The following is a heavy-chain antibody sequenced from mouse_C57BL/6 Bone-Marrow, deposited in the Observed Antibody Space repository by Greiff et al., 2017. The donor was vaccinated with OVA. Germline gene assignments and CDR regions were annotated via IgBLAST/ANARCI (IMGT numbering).Heavy chain of an antibody. CDR1: GYAFSSSW. V-gene: IGHV1-82*01. Sequence: QVQLKESGPELVKPGASVKISCKASGYAFSSSWMNWVKQRPGKGLEWIGRIYPGDGDTNYNAKFKGKAAMTADKSSSTAYLQLSSLTSEDSAVYFCARSSYGIYRDYWGQGTTLTVSS. CDR3: ARSSYGIYRDY. D-gene: IGHD2-1*01. J-gene: IGHJ2*01. CDR2: IYPGDGDT.